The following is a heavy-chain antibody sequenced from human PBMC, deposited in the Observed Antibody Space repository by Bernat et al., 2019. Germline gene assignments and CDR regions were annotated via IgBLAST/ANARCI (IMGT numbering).Heavy chain of an antibody. CDR1: SISSSSYY. CDR3: ARMSEVAGTNWCEP. D-gene: IGHD6-19*01. V-gene: IGHV4-39*01. CDR2: IYYSGST. J-gene: IGHJ5*02. Sequence: SISSSSYYLGWILQPPGKGLEWMGSIYYSGSTYYNPSLKSRVTISVDTSKNQFSLKLSSVTAADTAGYYCARMSEVAGTNWCEPWGKG.